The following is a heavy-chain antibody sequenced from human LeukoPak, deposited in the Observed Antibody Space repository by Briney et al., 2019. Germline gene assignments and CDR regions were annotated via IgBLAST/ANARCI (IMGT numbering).Heavy chain of an antibody. Sequence: GGSLRLSCAAPGFTFSSYALHWVRQAPGKGLEWVAVISYDGSNKYYADSVKGRFTISRDNSKNTLYLQMNSLRAEDTAVYYCASGGLLDYWGQGTLVTVSS. J-gene: IGHJ4*02. CDR3: ASGGLLDY. D-gene: IGHD3-16*01. V-gene: IGHV3-30*04. CDR2: ISYDGSNK. CDR1: GFTFSSYA.